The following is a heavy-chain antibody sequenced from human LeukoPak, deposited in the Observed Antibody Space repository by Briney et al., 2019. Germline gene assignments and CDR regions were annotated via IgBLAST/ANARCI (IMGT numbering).Heavy chain of an antibody. V-gene: IGHV1-46*01. D-gene: IGHD2-8*01. CDR2: INPSGGST. Sequence: ASVKVSCKASGYTFTTYAMNWVRQAPGQGLEWMGIINPSGGSTSYAQKFQGRVTMTRDTSTSTVHMELSSLRSEDTAVYYCARGPSDLGPTLGLNGAFDIWGQGTMVTVSS. J-gene: IGHJ3*02. CDR1: GYTFTTYA. CDR3: ARGPSDLGPTLGLNGAFDI.